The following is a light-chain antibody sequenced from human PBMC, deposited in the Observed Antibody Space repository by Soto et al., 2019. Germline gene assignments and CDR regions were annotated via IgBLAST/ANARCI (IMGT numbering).Light chain of an antibody. CDR2: GAS. V-gene: IGKV1-39*01. Sequence: DIQMTQSPSSLSASVGDRVTITCRASQTISTYLNWYQQKPGKAPKLLIYGASRLQSGDPSRFXGSGSGTDFTLTISSLQPPDFATYYCQQSYSTPRITFGQGTRLEIE. CDR3: QQSYSTPRIT. J-gene: IGKJ5*01. CDR1: QTISTY.